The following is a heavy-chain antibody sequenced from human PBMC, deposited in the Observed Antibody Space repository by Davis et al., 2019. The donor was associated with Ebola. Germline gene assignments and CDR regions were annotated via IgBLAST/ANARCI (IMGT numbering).Heavy chain of an antibody. D-gene: IGHD6-6*01. CDR2: ISSSSSYI. CDR1: GFTFSSYS. CDR3: AIPYSNSWGFDY. V-gene: IGHV3-21*01. J-gene: IGHJ4*02. Sequence: GGSLRLSCAASGFTFSSYSMNWVRQAPGKGLEWVSSISSSSSYIYYADSVKGRFTISRDNAKNSLYLQMNSLRAEDTAVYYCAIPYSNSWGFDYWGQGTLVTVSS.